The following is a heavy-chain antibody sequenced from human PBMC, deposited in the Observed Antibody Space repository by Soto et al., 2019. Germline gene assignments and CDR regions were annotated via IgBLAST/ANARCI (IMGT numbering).Heavy chain of an antibody. J-gene: IGHJ4*02. CDR2: IHPNSGVT. CDR1: RYTFTDYY. Sequence: QVQLVQSGAEVKKPGASVKVSCKASRYTFTDYYMHWVRQSPGQGLEWMGWIHPNSGVTKFPQKFQGRVIMTGDTSISTVYMELSRLTSDDTAVDYCARAGLTTLELATTYWGQGTLVTVSS. D-gene: IGHD5-12*01. CDR3: ARAGLTTLELATTY. V-gene: IGHV1-2*02.